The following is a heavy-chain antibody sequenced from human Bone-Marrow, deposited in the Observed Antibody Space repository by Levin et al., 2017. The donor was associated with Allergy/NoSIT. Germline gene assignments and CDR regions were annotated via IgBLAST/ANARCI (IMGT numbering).Heavy chain of an antibody. J-gene: IGHJ4*02. D-gene: IGHD4/OR15-4a*01. V-gene: IGHV3-74*01. CDR2: ISPDGTTT. Sequence: TGESLKISCEASGFPFSTYWMHWVRHVPGKGLVWISRISPDGTTTRYADSVQGRFTVSRDNAQGTFYMEMTSLRPEDTAVYFCARDVYNDYYFDYWGQGTPVTVSS. CDR1: GFPFSTYW. CDR3: ARDVYNDYYFDY.